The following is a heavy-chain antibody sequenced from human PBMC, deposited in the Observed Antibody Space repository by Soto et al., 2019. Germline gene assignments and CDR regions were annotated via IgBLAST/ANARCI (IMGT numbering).Heavy chain of an antibody. CDR3: AKVRFGELRELNWLDP. D-gene: IGHD3-10*01. V-gene: IGHV3-23*01. J-gene: IGHJ5*02. Sequence: ETLSLTCAVSGASISSSNSYWAWIRQAPGKGLECVSSISANGITTYYADSVKGRFTISRDNSKNTVYVQMNTLRPEDTAMYYCAKVRFGELRELNWLDPWGQGTLVTVSS. CDR1: GASISSSNSY. CDR2: ISANGITT.